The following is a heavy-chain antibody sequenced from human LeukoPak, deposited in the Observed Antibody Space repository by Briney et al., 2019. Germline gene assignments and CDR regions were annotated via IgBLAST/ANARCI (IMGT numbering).Heavy chain of an antibody. CDR1: GFTSSTYA. J-gene: IGHJ3*02. CDR3: AKQWRGTGDAFDI. D-gene: IGHD3/OR15-3a*01. Sequence: GGSLRLSCAASGFTSSTYAMSWVRQAPGKGLEWVSTISGSGVSTYYADSVKGRFTISRDTSKNTLYLQMNSLRAEDTAVYYCAKQWRGTGDAFDIWGQGTAVTFSS. CDR2: ISGSGVST. V-gene: IGHV3-23*01.